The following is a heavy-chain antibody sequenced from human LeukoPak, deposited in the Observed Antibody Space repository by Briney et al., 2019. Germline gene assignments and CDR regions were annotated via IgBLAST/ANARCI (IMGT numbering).Heavy chain of an antibody. CDR1: GYTFTGHY. V-gene: IGHV1-2*02. D-gene: IGHD1-26*01. CDR2: INPNSGGT. Sequence: ASVKVSCKASGYTFTGHYMHWVRQAPGQGLEWMGWINPNSGGTNYAQKFQGRVTMTRDTSISTAYMELSRLRSDDTAVYYCAREMGAISAFDIWGQGTMVTVSS. J-gene: IGHJ3*02. CDR3: AREMGAISAFDI.